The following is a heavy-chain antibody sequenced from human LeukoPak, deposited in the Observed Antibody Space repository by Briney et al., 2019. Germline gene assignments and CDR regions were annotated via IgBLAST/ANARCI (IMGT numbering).Heavy chain of an antibody. CDR1: GFTISSSW. CDR2: VKTDGSEK. CDR3: ARISHDTSGSSPPLFYIDY. D-gene: IGHD3-22*01. V-gene: IGHV3-7*01. J-gene: IGHJ4*02. Sequence: PGGSLRLSCGASGFTISSSWMTWVRQAPGKGLEWVASVKTDGSEKYYVDSVKGRFTIPRDNAKNSVYVQMNSLRAEDTAVYYCARISHDTSGSSPPLFYIDYWGQGTLVTVSS.